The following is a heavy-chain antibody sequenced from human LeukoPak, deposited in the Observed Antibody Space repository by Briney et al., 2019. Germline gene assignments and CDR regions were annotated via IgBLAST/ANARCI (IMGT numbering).Heavy chain of an antibody. CDR3: ARDEGYCSSTSCPHGMDV. Sequence: GGSLRLSCAASGFTFSSYAMSWVRQAPGKGLEWVSAISGSGGSTYYADSVKGRFTISRDNAKNSLYLQMNSLRAEDTAVYYCARDEGYCSSTSCPHGMDVWGQGTTVTVSS. V-gene: IGHV3-23*01. CDR1: GFTFSSYA. CDR2: ISGSGGST. J-gene: IGHJ6*02. D-gene: IGHD2-2*01.